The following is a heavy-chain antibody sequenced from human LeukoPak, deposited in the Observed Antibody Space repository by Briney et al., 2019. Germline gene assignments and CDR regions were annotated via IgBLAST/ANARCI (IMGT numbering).Heavy chain of an antibody. CDR2: IYYSGTT. J-gene: IGHJ4*02. CDR1: GGSISSSSYY. CDR3: ARRDAYSSGILTLDY. V-gene: IGHV4-39*01. D-gene: IGHD6-19*01. Sequence: KTSETLSLTCTVSGGSISSSSYYWGWIRQPPGKGREWIGSIYYSGTTYYNPSLNSRVTISVHTSNNQSCLQLSSVTAPDTAVYYCARRDAYSSGILTLDYWGRGPLVTLS.